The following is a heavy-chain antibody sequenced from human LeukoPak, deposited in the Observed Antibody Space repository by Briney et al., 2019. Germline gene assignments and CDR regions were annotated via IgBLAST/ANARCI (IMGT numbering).Heavy chain of an antibody. CDR3: AKDLTEYCSGGSCYDAFDI. V-gene: IGHV3-23*01. CDR1: GFTFSSYG. J-gene: IGHJ3*02. Sequence: GGSLRLSCAASGFTFSSYGMHWVRQAPGKGLEWVSAISGSGGSTYYADSVKGRFTISRDNSKNTLYLQMNSLRAEDTAVYYCAKDLTEYCSGGSCYDAFDIWGQGTMVTVSS. CDR2: ISGSGGST. D-gene: IGHD2-15*01.